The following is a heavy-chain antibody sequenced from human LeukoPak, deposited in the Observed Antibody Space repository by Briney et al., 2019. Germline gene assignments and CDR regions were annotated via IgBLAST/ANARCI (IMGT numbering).Heavy chain of an antibody. V-gene: IGHV4-59*08. J-gene: IGHJ3*02. CDR2: IYYSESN. CDR1: SGSISNYY. D-gene: IGHD1-20*01. CDR3: ARHISGATKELSAFDI. Sequence: SETLSLTCTVSSGSISNYYWSWIRQPPGKGLEWIGYIYYSESNTYNPSLKSRLTISVDTSKNQFSLRLTSVTAADTAVYYCARHISGATKELSAFDIWGQGTMVNVSS.